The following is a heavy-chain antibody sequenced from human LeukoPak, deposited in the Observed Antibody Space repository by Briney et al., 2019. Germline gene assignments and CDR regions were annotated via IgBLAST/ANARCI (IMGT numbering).Heavy chain of an antibody. D-gene: IGHD3-22*01. CDR3: ARPYDSSAFLPFDY. CDR2: INPNSGGT. Sequence: GASVKVSCKASGYTFTDYYMHWVRQAPGQGLEWMGRINPNSGGTNYAQKFQGRVTMTRDTSISTAYMELSRLRSDDTAVYYCARPYDSSAFLPFDYWGQGTLVTVSS. CDR1: GYTFTDYY. J-gene: IGHJ4*02. V-gene: IGHV1-2*06.